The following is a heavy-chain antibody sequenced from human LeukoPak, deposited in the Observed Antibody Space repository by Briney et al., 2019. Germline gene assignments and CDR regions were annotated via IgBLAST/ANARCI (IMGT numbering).Heavy chain of an antibody. D-gene: IGHD3-9*01. V-gene: IGHV5-51*01. CDR2: IYPGDSRT. CDR3: TRSPDIDILTGYSRYYFDY. CDR1: GYSFTSYW. J-gene: IGHJ4*02. Sequence: GESLKISCKGAGYSFTSYWIGWVRQMPGKGLEWMGVIYPGDSRTRYSPSFQGQGTISADKSISTAYLQWNSLKASDTAIYYCTRSPDIDILTGYSRYYFDYWGQGTLVTVSS.